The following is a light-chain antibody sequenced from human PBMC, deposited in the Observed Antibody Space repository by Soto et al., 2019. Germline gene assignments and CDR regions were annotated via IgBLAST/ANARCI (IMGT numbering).Light chain of an antibody. CDR1: QNINNW. Sequence: DVQMTQSPSTLSASVGDRVTITCRASQNINNWLAWYQQKPGEAPKLLVYDVSTLDSGVPSMFSGSGSGTEFTLSISRLQPDDFATYHCQKYNHLFGQGTKVEIK. J-gene: IGKJ1*01. CDR2: DVS. CDR3: QKYNHL. V-gene: IGKV1-5*01.